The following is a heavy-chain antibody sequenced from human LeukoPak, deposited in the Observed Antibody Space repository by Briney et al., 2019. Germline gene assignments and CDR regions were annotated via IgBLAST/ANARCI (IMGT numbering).Heavy chain of an antibody. V-gene: IGHV3-23*01. CDR2: ISGSGGST. Sequence: PGGSLRLSCAASGFTFSSYAMSWVRQAPGKGVEWVSAISGSGGSTYYADSVKGRFTISRDNSKNTLYLQMNSLRAEDTAVYYCAKDLRKYSSSCLVDYWGQGTLVTVSS. CDR1: GFTFSSYA. D-gene: IGHD6-13*01. CDR3: AKDLRKYSSSCLVDY. J-gene: IGHJ4*02.